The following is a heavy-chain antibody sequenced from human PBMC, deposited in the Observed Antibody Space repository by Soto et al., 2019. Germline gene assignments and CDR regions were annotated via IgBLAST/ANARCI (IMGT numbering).Heavy chain of an antibody. CDR3: AKEEGSTWYPTDH. V-gene: IGHV3-23*01. CDR2: ISSLGGST. Sequence: GGSLRLSCAASGFMFSNYAMTWVRQAPGKGLEWVSVISSLGGSTFYADSVKGRFTISRDNSKNTLYLQMNSLRTEDTAVYYCAKEEGSTWYPTDHWGQGXLVTVSS. CDR1: GFMFSNYA. D-gene: IGHD6-13*01. J-gene: IGHJ4*02.